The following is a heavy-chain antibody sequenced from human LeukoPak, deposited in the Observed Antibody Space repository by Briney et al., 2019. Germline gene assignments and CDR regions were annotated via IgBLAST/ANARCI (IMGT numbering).Heavy chain of an antibody. Sequence: SETLSLTCTVSGGSISSYYWSWIRQPPGKGLEWIGYIYYSGSTNYNPSLKSRVTISVDTSKNQFSLKLSSVTAADTAVYYCATATLGLVGATPGAFDIWGQGTMVTVSS. CDR3: ATATLGLVGATPGAFDI. J-gene: IGHJ3*02. D-gene: IGHD1-26*01. V-gene: IGHV4-59*01. CDR1: GGSISSYY. CDR2: IYYSGST.